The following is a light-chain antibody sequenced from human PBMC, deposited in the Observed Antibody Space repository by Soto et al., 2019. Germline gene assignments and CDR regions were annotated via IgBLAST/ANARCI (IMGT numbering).Light chain of an antibody. CDR1: QSVSSY. Sequence: EIVLTQSPATLSLSPGERATLACRASQSVSSYLAWYQQKPGQAPRLLIYDASNRATGIPARFSASGSGTGFTLSITGLEPEDLAVYYCQLRSKWPPWTFGQGTKVEIK. V-gene: IGKV3-11*01. CDR3: QLRSKWPPWT. J-gene: IGKJ1*01. CDR2: DAS.